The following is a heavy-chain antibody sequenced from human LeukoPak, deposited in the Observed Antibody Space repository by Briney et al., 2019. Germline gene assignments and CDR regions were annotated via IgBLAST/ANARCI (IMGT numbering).Heavy chain of an antibody. V-gene: IGHV4-30-2*02. D-gene: IGHD2-8*01. CDR3: ARLKVGHCTNGVCYPGAFDI. Sequence: SQTLSLTCAVSGGSISSREYSWNWIRQPPGKGLEWTGSVYHGGTTYYNPSLKSRVSISVDTSKNQFSLKLSSVTAADTAVYYCARLKVGHCTNGVCYPGAFDIWGQGTMVTVSS. J-gene: IGHJ3*02. CDR2: VYHGGTT. CDR1: GGSISSREYS.